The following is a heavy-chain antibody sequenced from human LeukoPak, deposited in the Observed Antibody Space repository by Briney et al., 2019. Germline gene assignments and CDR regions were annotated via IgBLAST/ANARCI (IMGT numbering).Heavy chain of an antibody. Sequence: PSETLSLTCTVSGYSISSGYYWGWIRQPPGKGLEWIGSIYHSGSTYYNPSLKSRVTISVDTSKNQFSLKLSSVTAADTAVYYCARVRASGSGSYRGPYYFDYWGQGTLVTVSS. D-gene: IGHD3-10*01. CDR3: ARVRASGSGSYRGPYYFDY. V-gene: IGHV4-38-2*02. CDR2: IYHSGST. J-gene: IGHJ4*02. CDR1: GYSISSGYY.